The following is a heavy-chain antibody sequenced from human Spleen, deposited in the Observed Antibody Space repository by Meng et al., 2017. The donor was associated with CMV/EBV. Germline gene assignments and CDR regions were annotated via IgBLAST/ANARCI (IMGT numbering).Heavy chain of an antibody. Sequence: QVQLQXXGPGXXKPFXXLSXXCAIAGDSXSGNSAAWNRIRQYPSRGLEWLGRTXYRSKWYNDYAVSVKSRITINQDTSKNQFSLQLNSVTPEDTAVYYCARGSRAAPPDYWGQGTLVTVSS. V-gene: IGHV6-1*01. CDR3: ARGSRAAPPDY. D-gene: IGHD6-6*01. CDR1: GDSXSGNSAA. J-gene: IGHJ4*02. CDR2: TXYRSKWYN.